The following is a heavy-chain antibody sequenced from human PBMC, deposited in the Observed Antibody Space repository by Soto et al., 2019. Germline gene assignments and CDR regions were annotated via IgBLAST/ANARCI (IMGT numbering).Heavy chain of an antibody. CDR3: AKASEGSGSYRRNWFDP. CDR1: GFTFSSYA. D-gene: IGHD3-10*01. CDR2: SSGSGGST. V-gene: IGHV3-23*01. Sequence: EVQLLESGGGLVQPGGSLRLSCAASGFTFSSYAMSWVRQAPGKGLEWVSASSGSGGSTYYADSVKGRFTISRDNSKTTLYLQMTGLRAEVTAVYYCAKASEGSGSYRRNWFDPWGQGTLVTVSS. J-gene: IGHJ5*02.